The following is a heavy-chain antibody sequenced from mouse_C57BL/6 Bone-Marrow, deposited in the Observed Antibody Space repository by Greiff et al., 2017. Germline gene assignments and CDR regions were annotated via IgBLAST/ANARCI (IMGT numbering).Heavy chain of an antibody. CDR3: AIASRYYAMDY. Sequence: EVQLLESGPSLVRPSQTLPLTCTATGFSINSDCYWIWNRQLPGNQLEYIGYTLYSGITYYNPSLESRTSITRDTSKNKFSLKLNSVTTGDTATYYCAIASRYYAMDYWGQGTSVTVSS. V-gene: IGHV3-3*01. J-gene: IGHJ4*01. CDR1: GFSINSDCY. CDR2: TLYSGIT.